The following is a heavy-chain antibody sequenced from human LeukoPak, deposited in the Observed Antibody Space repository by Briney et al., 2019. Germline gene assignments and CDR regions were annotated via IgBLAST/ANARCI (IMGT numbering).Heavy chain of an antibody. CDR2: IYYSGST. J-gene: IGHJ3*02. Sequence: PSETLSLTCTVSSGSISSGDYYWSWIRQSPGKGLEWIGYIYYSGSTYYNPSLKSRVTISVDTSKNQFSLKLSSVTAADTAVYYCARGGDYYDSSGYYRGLAFDIWGQGTMVTVSS. V-gene: IGHV4-30-4*08. CDR3: ARGGDYYDSSGYYRGLAFDI. D-gene: IGHD3-22*01. CDR1: SGSISSGDYY.